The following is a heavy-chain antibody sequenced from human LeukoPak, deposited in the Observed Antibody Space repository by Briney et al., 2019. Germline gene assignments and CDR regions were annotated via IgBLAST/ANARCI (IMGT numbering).Heavy chain of an antibody. CDR3: ARESRSSGWDYFDY. CDR2: ISSSGSTI. V-gene: IGHV3-48*03. Sequence: GGSLRLSCAASGFTFSSYEMNWVRHAPGKGLEWVSYISSSGSTIYYADSVKGRFTISRDNAKNSLYLQMNSLRAEDAAVYYCARESRSSGWDYFDYWGQGTPVTVSS. CDR1: GFTFSSYE. J-gene: IGHJ4*02. D-gene: IGHD6-19*01.